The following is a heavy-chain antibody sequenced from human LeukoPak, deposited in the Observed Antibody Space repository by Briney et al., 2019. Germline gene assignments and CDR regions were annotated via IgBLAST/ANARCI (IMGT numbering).Heavy chain of an antibody. CDR1: GYTFSSYV. D-gene: IGHD3-9*01. CDR2: INTGKGDT. CDR3: ARDIFGTSRPSEY. Sequence: GASVKVSCKASGYTFSSYVMHWVRQVPGQRLEWMGWINTGKGDTKYSQKFQGRVTITRDTSATTAYMELSSLRSEDTAVYYCARDIFGTSRPSEYWGQGTLVTVSS. V-gene: IGHV1-3*04. J-gene: IGHJ4*02.